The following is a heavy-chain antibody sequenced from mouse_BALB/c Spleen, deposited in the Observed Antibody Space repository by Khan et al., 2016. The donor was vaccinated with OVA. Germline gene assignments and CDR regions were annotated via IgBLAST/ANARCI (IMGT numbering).Heavy chain of an antibody. CDR1: GYSITSDYA. D-gene: IGHD1-1*01. CDR2: ISYSGRT. CDR3: ATSVTITTVVATDFDY. Sequence: EVQLQESGPGLVKPSQSLSLTCTVTGYSITSDYAWNWIRQFPGNKLEWMGYISYSGRTSYNPSLKSRISITRDTSKNQFFLKLNSVTTEDTATYYSATSVTITTVVATDFDYWGQGTTLTVSS. V-gene: IGHV3-2*02. J-gene: IGHJ2*01.